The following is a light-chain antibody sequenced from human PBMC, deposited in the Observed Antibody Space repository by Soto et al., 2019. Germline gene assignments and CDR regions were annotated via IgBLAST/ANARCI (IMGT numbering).Light chain of an antibody. CDR3: QQYSHLIT. V-gene: IGKV1-33*01. Sequence: DIHMTQSPSTLSSSFGDRVTITWGASQSISSWFAWYQQKPGKAPRLLVYDASNFETGVPSRFSGSGSGTDFTFTISSLKPEDIATYYCQQYSHLITFGQGTRLEIK. CDR1: QSISSW. J-gene: IGKJ5*01. CDR2: DAS.